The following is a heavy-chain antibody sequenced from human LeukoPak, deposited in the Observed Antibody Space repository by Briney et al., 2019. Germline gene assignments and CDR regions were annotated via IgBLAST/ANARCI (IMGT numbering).Heavy chain of an antibody. CDR2: INSDGSST. D-gene: IGHD6-19*01. CDR1: GFTFSSYW. CDR3: ASSGIAVAGTRYFDY. J-gene: IGHJ4*02. Sequence: GGSLRLSCAASGFTFSSYWMHWVRQAPGKGLVWVSRINSDGSSTSYADSVKGQFTISRDNAKNTLYLQMNSLRAEDTAVYYCASSGIAVAGTRYFDYWGQGTLVTVSS. V-gene: IGHV3-74*01.